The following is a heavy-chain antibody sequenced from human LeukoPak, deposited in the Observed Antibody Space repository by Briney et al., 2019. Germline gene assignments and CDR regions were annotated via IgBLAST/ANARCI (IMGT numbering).Heavy chain of an antibody. Sequence: PGGSLRLSCAASGFTFSSYAMSWVRQAPGKGLEWVSAISGSGGSTYYADSVKGRFTISRDNSKNTLCLQMNSLRAEDTAVYYCVRVWSSSWYTFHFDYWGQGTLVTVSS. V-gene: IGHV3-23*01. J-gene: IGHJ4*02. D-gene: IGHD6-13*01. CDR2: ISGSGGST. CDR3: VRVWSSSWYTFHFDY. CDR1: GFTFSSYA.